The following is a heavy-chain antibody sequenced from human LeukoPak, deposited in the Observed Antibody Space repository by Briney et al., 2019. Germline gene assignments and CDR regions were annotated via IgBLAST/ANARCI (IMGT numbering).Heavy chain of an antibody. V-gene: IGHV3-11*01. CDR1: GFTFSDYY. D-gene: IGHD3-10*01. Sequence: GGSLRHSCAASGFTFSDYYMSWIRQAPGKGLEWVSYISSSGSTIYYADSVKGRFTISRDNAKNSLYLQMNSLRAEDTAVYYCARVSSGSGSYYNLPYYYYYYMDVWGKGTTVTISS. J-gene: IGHJ6*03. CDR2: ISSSGSTI. CDR3: ARVSSGSGSYYNLPYYYYYYMDV.